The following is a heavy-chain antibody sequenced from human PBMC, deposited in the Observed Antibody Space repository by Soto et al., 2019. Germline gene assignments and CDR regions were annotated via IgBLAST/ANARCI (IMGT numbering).Heavy chain of an antibody. D-gene: IGHD3-9*01. Sequence: RGTLGLSCAASGFTVSSNYMSWVRQSPRKGLEWVSVIYSGGSTYYADSVKGRFTISRHNSKNTLYLQMNSLRAEDTAVYYCASPSVRYFDWLSYYWGQGILV. CDR3: ASPSVRYFDWLSYY. V-gene: IGHV3-53*04. J-gene: IGHJ4*02. CDR2: IYSGGST. CDR1: GFTVSSNY.